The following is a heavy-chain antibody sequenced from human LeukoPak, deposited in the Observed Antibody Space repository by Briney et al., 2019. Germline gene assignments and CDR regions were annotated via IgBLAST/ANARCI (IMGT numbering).Heavy chain of an antibody. J-gene: IGHJ4*02. CDR2: IYYSGAT. V-gene: IGHV4-59*05. Sequence: GSLRLSCAASGFTFSDYYMSWIRQAPGKGLEWIGSIYYSGATYYNSSLKSRVTISLDTSKNQFSLRLSSVTAADTAVYYCASDRSGLSFCFWGQGTLVTVSS. D-gene: IGHD3-22*01. CDR1: GFTFSDYY. CDR3: ASDRSGLSFCF.